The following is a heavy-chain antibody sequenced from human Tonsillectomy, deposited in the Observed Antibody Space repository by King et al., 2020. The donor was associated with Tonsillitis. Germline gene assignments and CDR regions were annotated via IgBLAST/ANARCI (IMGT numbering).Heavy chain of an antibody. V-gene: IGHV3-23*04. J-gene: IGHJ4*02. D-gene: IGHD3-3*01. CDR1: GFTFSSYA. CDR2: ISGSGGST. Sequence: VQLVESGGGLVQPGGSLRLSCAASGFTFSSYAMSWVRQAPGKGLEWVSAISGSGGSTYYADSVKGRFTISRDNSKNTLYLQMNSLRAEDTAVYYCAKVAYYDFWSGYGTFDYWGQGTLVTVSS. CDR3: AKVAYYDFWSGYGTFDY.